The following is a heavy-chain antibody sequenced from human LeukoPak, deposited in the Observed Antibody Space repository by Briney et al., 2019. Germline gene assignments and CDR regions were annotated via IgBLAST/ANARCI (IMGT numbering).Heavy chain of an antibody. CDR1: GFTVSSNS. CDR3: ARATDYYGSGGDWYFDL. CDR2: IYSDNT. D-gene: IGHD3-10*01. Sequence: GGSLRLSCTVSGFTVSSNSMSWVRQAPEKGLEWVSFIYSDNTHYSDSVKGRFTISRDNSKNTLYLQMNSLRAEDTAVYYCARATDYYGSGGDWYFDLWGRGTLVTVSS. J-gene: IGHJ2*01. V-gene: IGHV3-53*01.